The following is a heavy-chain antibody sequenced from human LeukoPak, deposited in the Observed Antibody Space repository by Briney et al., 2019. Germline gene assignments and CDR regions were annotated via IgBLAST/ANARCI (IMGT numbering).Heavy chain of an antibody. J-gene: IGHJ4*02. D-gene: IGHD5-12*01. CDR3: AREATNWLAFDS. CDR2: IHGDGGTT. V-gene: IGHV3-43*02. CDR1: GFAFDDFA. Sequence: RSGGSLRLSCAASGFAFDDFAMHWVRQPPGKGLEWVALIHGDGGTTFFADSVRGRFTISRDNSKQSLYLQMRSLKNEDTALYYCAREATNWLAFDSWGQGTVVTVSS.